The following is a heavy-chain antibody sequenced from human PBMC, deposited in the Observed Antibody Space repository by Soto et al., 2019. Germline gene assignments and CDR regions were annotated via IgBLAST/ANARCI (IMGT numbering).Heavy chain of an antibody. V-gene: IGHV4-59*01. CDR3: ARDRGAGTTAWFDP. Sequence: SETLSLTCTVSGGSISSYYWSWIRQPPGKGLEWIGYIYYSGSTNHNPSLKSRVTISVDTSKNQFSLKLTSVTAADTAVYYCARDRGAGTTAWFDPWGQGTLVTVSS. CDR1: GGSISSYY. J-gene: IGHJ5*02. CDR2: IYYSGST. D-gene: IGHD1-7*01.